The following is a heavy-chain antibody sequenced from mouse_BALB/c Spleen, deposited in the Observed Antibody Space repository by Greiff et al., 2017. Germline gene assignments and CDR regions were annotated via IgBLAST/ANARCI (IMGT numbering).Heavy chain of an antibody. V-gene: IGHV1-77*01. D-gene: IGHD2-3*01. Sequence: QVQLQQSGPELVKPGASVKMSCKASGYTFTDYVISWVKQRTGQGLEWIGEIYPGSGSTYYHEKFKGKATLTADKSSNTAYMQLSSLTSEDSAVYFCARWLLRGENYAMDYWGQGTSVTVAS. J-gene: IGHJ4*01. CDR2: IYPGSGST. CDR1: GYTFTDYV. CDR3: ARWLLRGENYAMDY.